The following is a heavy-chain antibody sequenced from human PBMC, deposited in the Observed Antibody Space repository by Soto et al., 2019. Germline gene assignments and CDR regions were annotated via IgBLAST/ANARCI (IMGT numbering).Heavy chain of an antibody. CDR2: MNPNSGNT. CDR1: GYTFTSYD. D-gene: IGHD3-3*01. CDR3: ARRGGHYDFWSGYRGYYYYGMDV. J-gene: IGHJ6*02. V-gene: IGHV1-8*01. Sequence: ASVKVSCKASGYTFTSYDINWVRQATGQGLEWMGWMNPNSGNTGYAQKFQGRVTMTRNTSISTAYMELSSLRSEDTAVYYCARRGGHYDFWSGYRGYYYYGMDVWGQGPRSPSP.